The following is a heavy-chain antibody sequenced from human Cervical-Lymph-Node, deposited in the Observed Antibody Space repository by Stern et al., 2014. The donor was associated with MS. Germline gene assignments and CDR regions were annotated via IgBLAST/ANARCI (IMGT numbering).Heavy chain of an antibody. Sequence: VQLVESGPGLVKPSETLSLTCTVSGGFIKSYYWSWVRQSAGKGLEWIGRFHFSGNSNYNPSLKSPVPMSVETSKRQLSLKLSSVTAADSAVYYCARDGGFCTNRVCPKYYHSGMDVWGQGTTVTVSS. V-gene: IGHV4-4*07. J-gene: IGHJ6*02. CDR3: ARDGGFCTNRVCPKYYHSGMDV. CDR2: FHFSGNS. D-gene: IGHD2-8*01. CDR1: GGFIKSYY.